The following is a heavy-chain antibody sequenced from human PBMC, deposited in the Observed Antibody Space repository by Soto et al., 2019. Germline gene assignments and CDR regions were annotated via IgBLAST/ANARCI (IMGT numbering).Heavy chain of an antibody. J-gene: IGHJ6*02. CDR3: VRERGLSSFYGMDV. CDR1: GFTLTSYS. Sequence: EVQLVESGGGLVKPGGSLRLSCAASGFTLTSYSIHWVRQAPGKGLEWVSSISSSSSHIYYADSVKGRFTIARDNARNSGYMQMNSLRAEDTAVYDGVRERGLSSFYGMDVWGQGTTVTVSS. V-gene: IGHV3-21*02. D-gene: IGHD3-10*01. CDR2: ISSSSSHI.